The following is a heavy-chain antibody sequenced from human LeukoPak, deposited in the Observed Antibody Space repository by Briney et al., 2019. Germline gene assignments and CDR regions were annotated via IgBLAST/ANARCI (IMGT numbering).Heavy chain of an antibody. CDR3: ARVLKAAADAGYYYYYMDV. CDR1: GGTFSSYA. V-gene: IGHV1-69*05. J-gene: IGHJ6*03. Sequence: SVKVSCKASGGTFSSYAISWVRQAPGQGLEWMGGIIPIFGTANYAQKFQGRVTITTDESTSTAYMELSSLRPEDTAVYYCARVLKAAADAGYYYYYMDVWGKGTTVTVSS. CDR2: IIPIFGTA. D-gene: IGHD6-13*01.